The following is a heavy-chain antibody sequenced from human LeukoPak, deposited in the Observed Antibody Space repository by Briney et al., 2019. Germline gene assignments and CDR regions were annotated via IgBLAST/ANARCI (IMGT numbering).Heavy chain of an antibody. CDR2: INHSGST. V-gene: IGHV4-34*01. CDR3: ARGHIVVVPAQYYYYMDV. CDR1: GGSFSGYY. Sequence: SETPSLTCAVYGGSFSGYYWSWIRQPPGKGLEWIGEINHSGSTNYNPSLKSRVTISVDTSKNQFSLKLSSVTAADTAVYYCARGHIVVVPAQYYYYMDVWGKGTTVTVSS. J-gene: IGHJ6*03. D-gene: IGHD2-2*01.